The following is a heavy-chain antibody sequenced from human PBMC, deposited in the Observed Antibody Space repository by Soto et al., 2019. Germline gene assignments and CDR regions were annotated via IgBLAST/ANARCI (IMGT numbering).Heavy chain of an antibody. CDR2: IWYDGSNK. CDR3: ARDQGYYDILTGYLTPLGRYYGMDV. V-gene: IGHV3-33*01. Sequence: GGSLRLSCAASGFTFSSYGMHWVRQAPGKGLEWVAVIWYDGSNKYYADSVKGRFTISRDNSKNTLYLQMNSLRAEDTAVYYCARDQGYYDILTGYLTPLGRYYGMDVWGQGTTVTVSS. J-gene: IGHJ6*02. D-gene: IGHD3-9*01. CDR1: GFTFSSYG.